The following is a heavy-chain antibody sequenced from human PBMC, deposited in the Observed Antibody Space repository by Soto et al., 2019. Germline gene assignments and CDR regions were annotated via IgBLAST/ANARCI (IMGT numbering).Heavy chain of an antibody. V-gene: IGHV3-7*01. CDR1: GFTFSSYW. CDR2: IKQDGSVK. Sequence: GGSLRLSCAASGFTFSSYWMSWVRQAPGKGLEWVANIKQDGSVKYYVDSVKGRFTISRDNAKNSLYLQMNSLRAEDTAVYYCARDQKNYDFWSGYKPNYYYYYMDVWGKGTTVTSP. D-gene: IGHD3-3*01. CDR3: ARDQKNYDFWSGYKPNYYYYYMDV. J-gene: IGHJ6*03.